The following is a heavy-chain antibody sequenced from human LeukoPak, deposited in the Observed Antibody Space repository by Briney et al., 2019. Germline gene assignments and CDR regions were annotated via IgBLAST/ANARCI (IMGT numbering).Heavy chain of an antibody. D-gene: IGHD3-10*01. J-gene: IGHJ4*02. CDR1: GFTFSSYA. CDR2: ISSNGGST. CDR3: ARMDYYGSGSTS. Sequence: PGGSLRLSCAASGFTFSSYAMHWVRQAPGKRLEYVSAISSNGGSTYYANSVKGRFTISRDNSKNTLYLQMGSLRAEDMAVYYCARMDYYGSGSTSWGQGTLVTVSS. V-gene: IGHV3-64*01.